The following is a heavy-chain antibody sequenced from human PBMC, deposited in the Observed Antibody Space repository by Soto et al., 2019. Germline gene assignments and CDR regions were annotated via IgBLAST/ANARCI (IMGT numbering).Heavy chain of an antibody. V-gene: IGHV3-33*01. Sequence: VQLVESGGGVVQPGRSLRLSCAASGFTFSSYGMHWVRQAPGKGLEWVAVIWYDGSNKYYADSVKGRFTISRDNSKNTLYLQMNSLRAEDTAVYYCAAERGYYDSSGYYPDAFDIWGQGTMVTVSS. CDR1: GFTFSSYG. CDR2: IWYDGSNK. J-gene: IGHJ3*02. CDR3: AAERGYYDSSGYYPDAFDI. D-gene: IGHD3-22*01.